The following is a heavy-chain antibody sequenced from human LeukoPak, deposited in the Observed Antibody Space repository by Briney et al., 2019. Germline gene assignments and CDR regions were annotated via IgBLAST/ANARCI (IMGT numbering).Heavy chain of an antibody. Sequence: SETLSLTCTVSGGSISSSSYYWGWIRQPPGKGLEWIGSIYYSGSTYYNPSLKSRVTISVDTSKNQFSLKLSSVTAADTAVYYCARDGYGSGSYVYYYYYGMDVWGQGTTVTVSS. CDR3: ARDGYGSGSYVYYYYYGMDV. J-gene: IGHJ6*02. D-gene: IGHD3-10*01. V-gene: IGHV4-39*07. CDR2: IYYSGST. CDR1: GGSISSSSYY.